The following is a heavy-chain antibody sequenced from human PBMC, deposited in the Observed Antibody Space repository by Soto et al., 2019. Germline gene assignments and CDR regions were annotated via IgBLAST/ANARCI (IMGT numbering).Heavy chain of an antibody. J-gene: IGHJ3*02. V-gene: IGHV3-66*01. D-gene: IGHD6-6*01. CDR3: ASYSSSSGWVFEEEVGVAFDI. Sequence: GGSLRLSCAASGFTVSSNYMSWVRQAPGKGLEWVSVIYSGGSTYYADSVKGRFTISRDNSKNTLYLQMNSLRAEDTAVYYCASYSSSSGWVFEEEVGVAFDIWGQGTMVTVSS. CDR1: GFTVSSNY. CDR2: IYSGGST.